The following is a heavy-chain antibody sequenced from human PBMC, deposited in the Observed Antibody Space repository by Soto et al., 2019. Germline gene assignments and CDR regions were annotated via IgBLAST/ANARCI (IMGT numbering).Heavy chain of an antibody. CDR1: GFTFSSYW. V-gene: IGHV3-7*03. CDR3: ARDPGYSGYGLFYHCDGMDV. D-gene: IGHD5-12*01. Sequence: EVQLVESGGGLVQPGGSLRLSCAASGFTFSSYWMSWVRQAPGKGLEWVANIKQAGSEKYYVDSVKGRFTISRDNAKNSLYLQMNSLRAEDTAVYYCARDPGYSGYGLFYHCDGMDVWGQGTTVTVSS. CDR2: IKQAGSEK. J-gene: IGHJ6*02.